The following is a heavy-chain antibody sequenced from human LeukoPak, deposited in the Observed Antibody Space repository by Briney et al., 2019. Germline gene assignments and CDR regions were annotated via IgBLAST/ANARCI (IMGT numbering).Heavy chain of an antibody. V-gene: IGHV1-2*02. J-gene: IGHJ5*02. CDR1: GYTFPGYY. D-gene: IGHD3-10*01. CDR2: INPNSGGT. Sequence: GASVKVSCKPSGYTFPGYYMHWVRQAPGQGLEWMGWINPNSGGTNYAQKFQGRVTMTRDTSISTAYMELSRLRSDDTAVYYCARDFYGSGSYSPNWFDPWGQGTLVTVSS. CDR3: ARDFYGSGSYSPNWFDP.